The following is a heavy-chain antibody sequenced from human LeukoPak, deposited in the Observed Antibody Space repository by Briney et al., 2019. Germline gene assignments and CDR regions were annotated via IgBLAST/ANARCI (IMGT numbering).Heavy chain of an antibody. CDR2: IYTSGST. J-gene: IGHJ4*02. V-gene: IGHV4-61*02. Sequence: SQTLSLTCTVSGGSISSGSYYWSWIRQPAGKGLEWIGRIYTSGSTNYNPSLKRRVTISVDTSKNQFSLKLSSVTAADTAEYYCARVTPSITIFGVVISYYFDYWGQGTLVTVSS. CDR3: ARVTPSITIFGVVISYYFDY. D-gene: IGHD3-3*01. CDR1: GGSISSGSYY.